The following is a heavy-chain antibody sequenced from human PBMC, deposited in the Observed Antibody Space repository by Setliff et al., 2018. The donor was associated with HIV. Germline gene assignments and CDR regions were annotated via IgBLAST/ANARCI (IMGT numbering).Heavy chain of an antibody. Sequence: PSETLSLTCTVSGGSISSSYYWGWIRQPPGKGLEWIGTMYYRGTTYNNPSLKRRVTFSADTSKNQFSLNLNSVTATDTAVYYCARQGLTMNRGVPAPILYYFDYWGPGILVTVSS. CDR3: ARQGLTMNRGVPAPILYYFDY. D-gene: IGHD3-10*01. CDR2: MYYRGTT. V-gene: IGHV4-39*01. J-gene: IGHJ4*02. CDR1: GGSISSSYY.